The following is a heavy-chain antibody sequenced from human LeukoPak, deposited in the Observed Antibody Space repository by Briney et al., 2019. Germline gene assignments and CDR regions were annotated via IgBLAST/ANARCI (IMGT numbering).Heavy chain of an antibody. CDR3: GRRKIRLTRYYYGIDV. Sequence: GASVKVSCKASGYTFTSYDINWVRQATGQGLEWMGWMNPNSGNTGYAQKFQGRVTMTRNTSISTAYMELSSLRSEDTAVYYCGRRKIRLTRYYYGIDVWGQGTTVTVYS. CDR2: MNPNSGNT. V-gene: IGHV1-8*01. J-gene: IGHJ6*02. CDR1: GYTFTSYD. D-gene: IGHD3-9*01.